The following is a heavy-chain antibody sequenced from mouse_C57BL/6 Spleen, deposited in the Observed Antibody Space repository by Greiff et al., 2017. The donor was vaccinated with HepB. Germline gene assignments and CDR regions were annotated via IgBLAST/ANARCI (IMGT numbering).Heavy chain of an antibody. D-gene: IGHD1-1*01. CDR3: ARSEVYYGSSYGSFDY. CDR1: GYTFTSYT. J-gene: IGHJ2*01. Sequence: VQRVESGAELARPGASVKMSCKASGYTFTSYTMHWVKQRPGQGLEWIGYINPSSGYTTYNQKFKDKATLTADKSSSTAYMQLSSLPSEDSAVYYCARSEVYYGSSYGSFDYWGQGTTLTVSS. CDR2: INPSSGYT. V-gene: IGHV1-4*01.